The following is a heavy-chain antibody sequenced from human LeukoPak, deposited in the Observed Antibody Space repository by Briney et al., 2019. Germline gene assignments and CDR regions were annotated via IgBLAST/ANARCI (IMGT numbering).Heavy chain of an antibody. CDR3: ARGPPVYSGSYPDY. V-gene: IGHV4-34*01. CDR2: INHSGST. J-gene: IGHJ4*02. Sequence: GSLRLSCIVSGFIFSDYGMSWVRQPPGKGLEWIGEINHSGSTNYNPSLKSRVTISVDTSKNQFSLKLSSVTAADTAVYYCARGPPVYSGSYPDYWGQGTLVTVSS. D-gene: IGHD1-26*01. CDR1: GFIFSDYG.